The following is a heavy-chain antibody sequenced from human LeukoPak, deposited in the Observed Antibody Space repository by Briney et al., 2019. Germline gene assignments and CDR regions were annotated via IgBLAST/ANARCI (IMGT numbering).Heavy chain of an antibody. CDR3: ARRAFGGVIAANWFDP. Sequence: PSETLSLTCTVSGGSMSTYYWSWIRQPPGKGLEWIGYIYDNGYTHYSPSLKSRVRISLDTSKSQFSLNLSSVTAADTAVYYCARRAFGGVIAANWFDPWGQGTLVTVSS. CDR1: GGSMSTYY. J-gene: IGHJ5*02. CDR2: IYDNGYT. D-gene: IGHD3-16*02. V-gene: IGHV4-59*08.